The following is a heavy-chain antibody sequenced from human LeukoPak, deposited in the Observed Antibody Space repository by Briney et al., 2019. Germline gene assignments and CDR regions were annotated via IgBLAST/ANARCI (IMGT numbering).Heavy chain of an antibody. CDR3: AATGPDSRGWSPFDY. D-gene: IGHD6-19*01. CDR1: GGSISSYF. J-gene: IGHJ4*02. Sequence: SETLSLTCTVSGGSISSYFWSWIRQPPGKGLEWIGEINHSGSTNYNPSLKSRVTISVDTSKNQFSLKLTSVTAADTAVYYCAATGPDSRGWSPFDYWGQGTLVTVSS. V-gene: IGHV4-34*01. CDR2: INHSGST.